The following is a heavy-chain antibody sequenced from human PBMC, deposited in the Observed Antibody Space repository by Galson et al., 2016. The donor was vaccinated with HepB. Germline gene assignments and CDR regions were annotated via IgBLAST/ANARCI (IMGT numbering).Heavy chain of an antibody. CDR3: ARCERYGSGWYGKNDY. CDR1: RFTFSSYA. D-gene: IGHD6-13*01. V-gene: IGHV3-23*01. J-gene: IGHJ4*02. Sequence: SLRLSCAASRFTFSSYAMTWVRQAPGKGLEWVSAGYGGGGGAHYADSVKGRFTMSRDISRNTLYLQMNSLRAEDTAVYYCARCERYGSGWYGKNDYWGQGTLVTVSS. CDR2: GYGGGGGA.